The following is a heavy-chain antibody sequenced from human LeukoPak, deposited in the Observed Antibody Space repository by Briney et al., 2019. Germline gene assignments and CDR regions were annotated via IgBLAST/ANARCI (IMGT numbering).Heavy chain of an antibody. V-gene: IGHV3-21*01. J-gene: IGHJ4*02. CDR2: ISSSSSYI. D-gene: IGHD2-2*01. Sequence: GGSLRLSCAASGFTFSSYSMNWVRQAPGKGLEWVSSISSSSSYIYYADSVKGRFTISRVNAKNSLYLQMNSLRAEDTAVYYCAVVVPAATLDYWGQGTLVTVSS. CDR1: GFTFSSYS. CDR3: AVVVPAATLDY.